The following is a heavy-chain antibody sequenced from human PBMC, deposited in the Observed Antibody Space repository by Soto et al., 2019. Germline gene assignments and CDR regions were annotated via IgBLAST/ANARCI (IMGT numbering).Heavy chain of an antibody. CDR3: AGYFDWLPIDY. Sequence: QVQLVQSGAEVKKPGSSVKVSCKASGGTFSSYTISWVRQAPGQGLEWMGRIIPILGIANYEQKFQGRVTITADKSTSTAYMELGSLGSEDTAGYYCAGYFDWLPIDYWGQGTLVTVSS. CDR1: GGTFSSYT. D-gene: IGHD3-9*01. CDR2: IIPILGIA. V-gene: IGHV1-69*02. J-gene: IGHJ4*02.